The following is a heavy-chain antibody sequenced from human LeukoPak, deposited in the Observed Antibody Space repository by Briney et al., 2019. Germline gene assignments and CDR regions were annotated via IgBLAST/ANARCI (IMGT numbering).Heavy chain of an antibody. V-gene: IGHV4-30-2*01. Sequence: PSETLSLTCAVSGGSISSGGYSWSWIRQPPGKGLEWIGYIYHSGSTYYNPSLKSRVTISVDRSKNQFSLKLSSVTAADTAAYYCASSKDYGDSPFDYWGQGTLVTVSS. D-gene: IGHD4-17*01. J-gene: IGHJ4*02. CDR1: GGSISSGGYS. CDR2: IYHSGST. CDR3: ASSKDYGDSPFDY.